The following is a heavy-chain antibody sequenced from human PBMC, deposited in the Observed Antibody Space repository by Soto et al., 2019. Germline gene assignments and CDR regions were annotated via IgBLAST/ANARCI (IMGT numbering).Heavy chain of an antibody. CDR2: IYYSGST. V-gene: IGHV4-30-4*01. J-gene: IGHJ4*02. D-gene: IGHD3-22*01. Sequence: PSETLSLTCTVSGGSISRGDYYWSWIRQPPGKGLEWIGYIYYSGSTYYNPSLKSRVTISVDTSKNQFSLKLSSVTAADTAVYYCARVRVDYYDSSGYYLFDYWGQGTLVTVSS. CDR1: GGSISRGDYY. CDR3: ARVRVDYYDSSGYYLFDY.